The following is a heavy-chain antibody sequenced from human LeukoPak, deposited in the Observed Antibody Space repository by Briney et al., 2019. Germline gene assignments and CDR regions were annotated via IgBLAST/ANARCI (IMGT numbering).Heavy chain of an antibody. Sequence: GGSLRLSCAASGFTFSSYAMSWVRQAPGKGLEWVSAISGSGGSTYYADSVKGRFTISRDNSKNTLYLQMNSLRAEDTAVYYCAKANYCSSTSCQRPGFYYYYMDVWGKGTTVTVSS. V-gene: IGHV3-23*01. CDR1: GFTFSSYA. CDR2: ISGSGGST. CDR3: AKANYCSSTSCQRPGFYYYYMDV. J-gene: IGHJ6*03. D-gene: IGHD2-2*01.